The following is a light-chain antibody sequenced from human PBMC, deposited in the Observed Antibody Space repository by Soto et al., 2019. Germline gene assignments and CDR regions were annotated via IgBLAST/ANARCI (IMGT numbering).Light chain of an antibody. CDR1: SSNIGSNT. CDR3: AAWDDNLNGLV. Sequence: QSVLTQPPSASGTPGQRVTISCSGSSSNIGSNTVNWYQQLPGTAPKLLIYNNNQRPSGVPDRFSGSKSGTSASLAISGLQSEDEADYYCAAWDDNLNGLVFGTGTKVTVI. V-gene: IGLV1-44*01. J-gene: IGLJ1*01. CDR2: NNN.